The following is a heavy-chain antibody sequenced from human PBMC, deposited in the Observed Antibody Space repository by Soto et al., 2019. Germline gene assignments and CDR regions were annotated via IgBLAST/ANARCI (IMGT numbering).Heavy chain of an antibody. Sequence: QLQLQESGPGLVKPSETLSLTCTVSGGSISSSSYYWGWIRQPPGKGLEWIGSIYNSGLTYYNPSLKSRVAISLHKSKSQFSLKMNSVTAADTAVYYCARLEGLATTSYYFDHWGKGTLVTVSS. CDR3: ARLEGLATTSYYFDH. CDR2: IYNSGLT. CDR1: GGSISSSSYY. V-gene: IGHV4-39*01. J-gene: IGHJ4*02. D-gene: IGHD3-9*01.